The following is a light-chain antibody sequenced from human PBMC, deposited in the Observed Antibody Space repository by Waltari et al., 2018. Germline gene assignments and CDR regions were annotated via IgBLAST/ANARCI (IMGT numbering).Light chain of an antibody. Sequence: SYALTQPPSVSVSPGQTASITCSGDKLGEKYACWYQQKPGQSPVLVNYQDNKRPSGIPGRFSGSNSGHTATLTISGTQAMDEADYYCQAWDNSLVVFGTGTAVTVL. CDR2: QDN. J-gene: IGLJ1*01. CDR3: QAWDNSLVV. CDR1: KLGEKY. V-gene: IGLV3-1*01.